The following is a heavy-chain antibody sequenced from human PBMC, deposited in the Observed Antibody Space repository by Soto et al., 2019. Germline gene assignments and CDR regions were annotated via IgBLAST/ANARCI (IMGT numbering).Heavy chain of an antibody. Sequence: SETLSLTCTVSGVSMTDYYGSWIRQSPGKGLEWIGYIYFSGSINYNPSLKSRVTISADTSKNQFSLRLISVTAADTAIYYCARHARLRVFRSTFDSWGQGTLVTVSS. J-gene: IGHJ4*02. D-gene: IGHD4-17*01. CDR1: GVSMTDYY. CDR2: IYFSGSI. CDR3: ARHARLRVFRSTFDS. V-gene: IGHV4-59*01.